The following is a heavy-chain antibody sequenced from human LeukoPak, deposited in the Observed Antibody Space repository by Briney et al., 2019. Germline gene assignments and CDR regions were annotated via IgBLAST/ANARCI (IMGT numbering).Heavy chain of an antibody. D-gene: IGHD3-3*01. Sequence: SQTLSLTCSVSGGSITNLNYYWTWIRQPAGKRLEWIGRIYTSGGTSYNPSLKSRVTISVDTSKNQFSLKLSSVTAADTAVYYCARQYDFWSGLFDYWGQGTLVTVSS. J-gene: IGHJ4*02. CDR1: GGSITNLNYY. CDR2: IYTSGGT. CDR3: ARQYDFWSGLFDY. V-gene: IGHV4-61*02.